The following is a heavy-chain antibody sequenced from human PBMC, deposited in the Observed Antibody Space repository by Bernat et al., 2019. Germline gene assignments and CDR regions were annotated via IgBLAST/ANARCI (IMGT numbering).Heavy chain of an antibody. J-gene: IGHJ4*02. CDR3: AKEGSSPSWGYYFDF. D-gene: IGHD6-6*01. Sequence: EVQLLESGGALVQPGGSLRLSCAASGFTFTSYAMNWVRQAPGKGLEWVSAISGNGRDTYYADSVKGRFTISRDNSKNTLYLQMNSLRAGDTALYYCAKEGSSPSWGYYFDFWGQGPLVTVSS. V-gene: IGHV3-23*01. CDR2: ISGNGRDT. CDR1: GFTFTSYA.